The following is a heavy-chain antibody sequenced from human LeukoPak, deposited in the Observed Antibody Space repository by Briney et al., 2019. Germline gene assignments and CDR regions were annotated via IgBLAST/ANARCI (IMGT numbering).Heavy chain of an antibody. CDR3: ASLSGYCSSTTCYTAYFQH. J-gene: IGHJ1*01. CDR1: GYSFTSYW. D-gene: IGHD2-2*02. V-gene: IGHV5-51*01. Sequence: HGESLKISCKGSGYSFTSYWIGWVRQMPGKGLEWMGIIYPGDSDTRYSPSFQGQVTISADRSITTAYLQWSSLKASDTAMYYCASLSGYCSSTTCYTAYFQHWGQGTLVTVSS. CDR2: IYPGDSDT.